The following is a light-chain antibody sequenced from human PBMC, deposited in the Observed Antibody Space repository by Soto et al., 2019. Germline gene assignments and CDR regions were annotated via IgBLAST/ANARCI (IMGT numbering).Light chain of an antibody. J-gene: IGLJ2*01. CDR3: QYYDSSLSGHVV. Sequence: QSALTQPASVSGSPGQSITLSCTGTSSDVGGYNYVSWYQQHPGKAPKLMIYEVSNRPSGVSNRFSGSKSGNTASLTIAGLQAEDEADYYCQYYDSSLSGHVVFGGGYKVTVL. CDR1: SSDVGGYNY. CDR2: EVS. V-gene: IGLV2-14*01.